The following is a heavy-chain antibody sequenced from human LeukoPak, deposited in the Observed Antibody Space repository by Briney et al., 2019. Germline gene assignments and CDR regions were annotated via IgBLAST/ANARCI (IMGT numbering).Heavy chain of an antibody. D-gene: IGHD3-9*01. J-gene: IGHJ4*02. CDR3: ARGYDILTGLDGFDY. V-gene: IGHV3-48*03. CDR1: GFTFSSYE. CDR2: ISSSGSTI. Sequence: GGSLRLSCAASGFTFSSYEMNWVRQAPGKGLEWVSYISSSGSTIYYADSVKGRFTISRDNAKNSLYPQMNSLRAEDTAVYYCARGYDILTGLDGFDYWGQGTLVTVSS.